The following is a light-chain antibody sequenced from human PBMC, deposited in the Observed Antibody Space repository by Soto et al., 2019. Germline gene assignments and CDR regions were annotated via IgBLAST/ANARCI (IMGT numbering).Light chain of an antibody. V-gene: IGLV2-14*03. CDR1: NHDIGGYTY. CDR3: AVYTSSDML. J-gene: IGLJ3*02. CDR2: DVS. Sequence: QSALTQPASVSGSPGQSITISCTGTNHDIGGYTYVSWYRHHPGKAPELLIYDVSNRPSGVSNRFSGSKSGSTASLTISRLLADDEAAYYCAVYTSSDMLFGGGTKLTVL.